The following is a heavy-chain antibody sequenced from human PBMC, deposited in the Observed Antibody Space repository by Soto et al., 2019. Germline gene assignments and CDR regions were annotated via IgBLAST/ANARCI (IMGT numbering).Heavy chain of an antibody. V-gene: IGHV1-69*12. CDR1: GGTFSSYA. D-gene: IGHD2-15*01. Sequence: QVQLVQSGAEVKKPGSSVKVSCKASGGTFSSYAISWVRQAPGQGLEWMGGIIPIFGTAHYAQKFQGRVMISADESTSTSDMEQRSLRSEDTAVYYCAREYCSGGSCYSRWYFDLWGSGTLVTVSS. J-gene: IGHJ2*01. CDR2: IIPIFGTA. CDR3: AREYCSGGSCYSRWYFDL.